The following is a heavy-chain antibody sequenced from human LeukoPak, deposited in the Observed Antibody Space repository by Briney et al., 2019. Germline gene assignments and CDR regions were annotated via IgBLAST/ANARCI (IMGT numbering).Heavy chain of an antibody. D-gene: IGHD1-1*01. CDR2: IRSKAYGGTT. V-gene: IGHV3-49*04. Sequence: GGSLRLSCTASGFTFGDYAMSWVRQAPGKGLEWVGFIRSKAYGGTTEHAASVKGRFTISRDDSKSIAYLQMNSLKTEDTAVYYCTRARAGTLWYFDYWGQGTLVTVSS. CDR3: TRARAGTLWYFDY. J-gene: IGHJ4*02. CDR1: GFTFGDYA.